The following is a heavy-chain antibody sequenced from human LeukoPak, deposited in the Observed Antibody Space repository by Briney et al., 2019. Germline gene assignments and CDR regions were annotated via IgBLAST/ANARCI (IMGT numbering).Heavy chain of an antibody. J-gene: IGHJ3*02. V-gene: IGHV3-21*01. D-gene: IGHD6-13*01. Sequence: PGGSLRLSWAASGFTFSDYTMTWVRQAPGKGLEWVSCISSSRSYIFHADSVKGRFTTSRDNAKKSLFLQMNSLRAEDTAVYYCARIMWPAAAGSAFDIWGQGTMVTVSS. CDR1: GFTFSDYT. CDR3: ARIMWPAAAGSAFDI. CDR2: ISSSRSYI.